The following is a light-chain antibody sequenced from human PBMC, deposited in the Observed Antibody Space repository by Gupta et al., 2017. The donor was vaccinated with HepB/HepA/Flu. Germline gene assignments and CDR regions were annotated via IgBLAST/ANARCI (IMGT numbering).Light chain of an antibody. J-gene: IGKJ5*01. CDR2: PAS. V-gene: IGKV1-9*01. CDR1: QGVGSY. CDR3: HQLDDYPIT. Sequence: DIQLTQSPSFLSASVGDRVTITCRASQGVGSYFAWYQQKPGKAPKILIYPASTLQSGVPSRFSGSGSGTEFTLTISSLQPEDFAVYYCHQLDDYPITFGQGTRLEIK.